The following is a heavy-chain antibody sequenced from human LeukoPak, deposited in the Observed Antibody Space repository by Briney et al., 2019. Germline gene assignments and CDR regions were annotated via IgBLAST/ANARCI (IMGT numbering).Heavy chain of an antibody. D-gene: IGHD2-2*02. V-gene: IGHV3-7*01. Sequence: GGSLRLSCAASGFTLKTYWMTWIRQAPGKGLEWVAHSKYDGTTEGYMDSVKGRFTISRDNTKNSLYLQMNSLRAEDTAVYYCARGSIVVVPAAIMSNAFDIWGQGTMVTVSS. CDR3: ARGSIVVVPAAIMSNAFDI. CDR1: GFTLKTYW. J-gene: IGHJ3*02. CDR2: SKYDGTTE.